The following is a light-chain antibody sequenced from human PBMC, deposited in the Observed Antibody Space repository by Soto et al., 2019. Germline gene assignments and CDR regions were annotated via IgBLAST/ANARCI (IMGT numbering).Light chain of an antibody. CDR3: QQYHSYPWT. V-gene: IGKV1-5*03. Sequence: IQMTQSPSTLSASLGYRVTFTCRASQTISTWVAWYQQKPGEAPKLLIYKASTLEVGVPSRFSDSGSGTDFTLTIKNLHAADFATYYSQQYHSYPWTFGQETKV. CDR1: QTISTW. J-gene: IGKJ1*01. CDR2: KAS.